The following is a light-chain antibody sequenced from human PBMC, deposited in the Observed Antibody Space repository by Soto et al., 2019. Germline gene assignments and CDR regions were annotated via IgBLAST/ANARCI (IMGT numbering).Light chain of an antibody. CDR1: QSISNW. Sequence: DIQMTQSPSTLSASVGDRVIITCRASQSISNWLAWYQQKPGKAPNLLIYKASSLKSGVPSRFSGSGSGTEFTLTIRSLQPDDFATYYCQQYDTYWTFGQGTKVEFK. CDR2: KAS. J-gene: IGKJ1*01. CDR3: QQYDTYWT. V-gene: IGKV1-5*03.